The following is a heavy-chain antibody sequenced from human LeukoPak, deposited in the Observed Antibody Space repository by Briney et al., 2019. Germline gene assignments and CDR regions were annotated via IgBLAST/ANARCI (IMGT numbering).Heavy chain of an antibody. CDR1: GYSISSSYF. CDR2: IYNSGST. Sequence: SSETLSLTCTVSGYSISSSYFWGWIRQPPGKGLEWIGTIYNSGSTYYNASLESRVTISVDTSKNQFSLKLSSVTAADTAVYYCAKGGGGVLASWGQGTLVTVSS. J-gene: IGHJ4*02. V-gene: IGHV4-38-2*02. D-gene: IGHD3-16*01. CDR3: AKGGGGVLAS.